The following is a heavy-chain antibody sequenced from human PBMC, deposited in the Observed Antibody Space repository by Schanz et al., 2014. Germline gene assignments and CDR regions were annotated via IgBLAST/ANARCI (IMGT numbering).Heavy chain of an antibody. J-gene: IGHJ6*02. CDR2: LSSSGLYT. Sequence: EVQLVESGGGLVKPGGSLRLSCTASGFIFRSYTMNWVRQAPGKGLEWVSSLSSSGLYTFYADLAGGRFTISRDDAKNSLFLEMNNLRTEDTAVYFCARDIKKQLVDSKDYYSGMDVWGQGTTVTVSS. CDR1: GFIFRSYT. D-gene: IGHD6-13*01. CDR3: ARDIKKQLVDSKDYYSGMDV. V-gene: IGHV3-21*01.